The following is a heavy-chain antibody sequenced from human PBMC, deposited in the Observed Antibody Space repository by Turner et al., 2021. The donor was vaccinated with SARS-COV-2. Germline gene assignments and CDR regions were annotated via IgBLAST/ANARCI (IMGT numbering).Heavy chain of an antibody. D-gene: IGHD1-1*01. Sequence: QVQLVESGGAVVQPARSLRLSCAASGFTFSNYAMHWVRQAPGKGLEWVAVISYDGSNKYYADSVKGRFTISRDNSKNTLYLQMNSLRAEDTAVYYCARDRIIWNRGVYYYYGMDVWGQGTTVTVSS. CDR1: GFTFSNYA. CDR3: ARDRIIWNRGVYYYYGMDV. CDR2: ISYDGSNK. J-gene: IGHJ6*02. V-gene: IGHV3-30-3*01.